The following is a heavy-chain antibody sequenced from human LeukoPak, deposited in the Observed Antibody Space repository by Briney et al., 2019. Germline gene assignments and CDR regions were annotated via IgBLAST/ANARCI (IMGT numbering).Heavy chain of an antibody. D-gene: IGHD5-18*01. Sequence: GGSLRLSCSASGFTFSSYAMTWVRQAPGKGLEWVSTIYSGGTTYYADSVMGRFTISRHNSRNTLYLQMNSLRAEDTAVYYCARVDTVMAYYFDLWGQGTLVTVSS. CDR1: GFTFSSYA. J-gene: IGHJ4*02. V-gene: IGHV3-53*04. CDR2: IYSGGTT. CDR3: ARVDTVMAYYFDL.